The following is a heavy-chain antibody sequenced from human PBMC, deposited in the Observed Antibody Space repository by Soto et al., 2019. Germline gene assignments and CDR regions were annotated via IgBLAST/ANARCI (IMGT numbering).Heavy chain of an antibody. V-gene: IGHV3-21*06. CDR2: ISTGGAYM. CDR1: GFTFRNYN. D-gene: IGHD2-21*01. J-gene: IGHJ4*02. CDR3: ARDIASPGGDYFDS. Sequence: EVQLVESGGGLVKAGGSLRLFCTASGFTFRNYNMNWVRQAPGKGLEWVSSISTGGAYMFYADSVKGRFTISRDNAQNSXXLXXDSPRAEDTAVYYCARDIASPGGDYFDSWGQGTLVTVSS.